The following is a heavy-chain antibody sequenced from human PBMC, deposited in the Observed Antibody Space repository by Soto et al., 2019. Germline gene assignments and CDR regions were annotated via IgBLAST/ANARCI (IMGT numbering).Heavy chain of an antibody. D-gene: IGHD3-16*01. J-gene: IGHJ5*02. CDR3: ARMGGLGRHWFDP. Sequence: SETLSLTCTVSGGSISSYYWSWIRQPPVKGLEWIGYIYYSGSTNYNPSLKSRVTISVDTSKNQFSLKLSSVTAADTAVYYCARMGGLGRHWFDPWGQGTLVTVSS. CDR2: IYYSGST. CDR1: GGSISSYY. V-gene: IGHV4-59*01.